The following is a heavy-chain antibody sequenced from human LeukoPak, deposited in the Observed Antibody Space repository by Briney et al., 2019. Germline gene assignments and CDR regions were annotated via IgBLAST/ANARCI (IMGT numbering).Heavy chain of an antibody. CDR2: IYNSGST. J-gene: IGHJ4*02. V-gene: IGHV4-39*01. CDR1: GGSISSGTYY. Sequence: KPSETLSFTCTVSGGSISSGTYYWGWIRQPPGKGLEWIGSIYNSGSTYYNPSLKSRVTISVDTSKNQFSLKLSSVTAADTAVYYCASYDFWSGYTYDHWGQGTLVTVSS. D-gene: IGHD3-3*01. CDR3: ASYDFWSGYTYDH.